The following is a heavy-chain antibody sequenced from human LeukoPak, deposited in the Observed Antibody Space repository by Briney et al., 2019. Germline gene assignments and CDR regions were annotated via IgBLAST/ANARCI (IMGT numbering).Heavy chain of an antibody. V-gene: IGHV4-59*01. CDR3: ARQRYDILTGYYWEYYFDY. CDR2: IYYSGST. D-gene: IGHD3-9*01. J-gene: IGHJ4*02. CDR1: GGSISSYY. Sequence: PSETLSLTCTVSGGSISSYYWSWTRQPPGKGLEWIGYIYYSGSTNYNPSLKSRVTISVDTSKNQFSLKLSSVTAADTAVYYCARQRYDILTGYYWEYYFDYWGQGTLVTVSS.